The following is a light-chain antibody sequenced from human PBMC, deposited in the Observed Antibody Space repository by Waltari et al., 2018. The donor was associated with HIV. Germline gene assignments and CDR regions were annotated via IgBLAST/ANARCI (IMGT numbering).Light chain of an antibody. J-gene: IGKJ2*01. CDR1: RSLLETSKKKNY. CDR2: WAS. CDR3: QQYYTLPYT. V-gene: IGKV4-1*01. Sequence: DIAMTQSPDSVVVSLGERATINCKSSRSLLETSKKKNYLAWYQQKAGNSPKLIMYWASTRESGVQGRFSGSGSGTDFTLTITDVQPDDVAIYYCQQYYTLPYTFGQGTKLEI.